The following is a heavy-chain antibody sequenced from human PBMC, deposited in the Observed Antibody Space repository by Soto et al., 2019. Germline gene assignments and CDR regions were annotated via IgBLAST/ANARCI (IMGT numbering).Heavy chain of an antibody. J-gene: IGHJ4*02. D-gene: IGHD3-10*01. Sequence: QVQLVESGGGMVQPGRSLKLSCAASGFTFTSFSMQWVRQAPGKGLEWVAVISYDGSIEYYADSVKGRFTISRDNSKNTLYLQMYSLRTEDTAVYFCAREWSTSGDLDYWGQGTLVTVSS. V-gene: IGHV3-30-3*01. CDR1: GFTFTSFS. CDR3: AREWSTSGDLDY. CDR2: ISYDGSIE.